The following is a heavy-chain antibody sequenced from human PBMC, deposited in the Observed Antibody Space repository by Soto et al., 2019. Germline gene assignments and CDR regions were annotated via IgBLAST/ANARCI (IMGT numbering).Heavy chain of an antibody. V-gene: IGHV1-18*01. Sequence: ASVQVSCKASGYNFTRYGITWVRLAPGQGRAWMGWSNTFSHNTIYSQNFQVTVIMTADKTTPSSYMELRSLRSDDAAVCYCGRYSAGSGWSFDFWGQGSLVTVSS. J-gene: IGHJ4*02. CDR3: GRYSAGSGWSFDF. D-gene: IGHD6-19*01. CDR2: SNTFSHNT. CDR1: GYNFTRYG.